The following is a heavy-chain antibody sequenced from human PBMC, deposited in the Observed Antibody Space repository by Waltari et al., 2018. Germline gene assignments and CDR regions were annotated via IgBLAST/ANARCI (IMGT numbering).Heavy chain of an antibody. CDR3: ARGSSCCHYYYYGMDV. CDR2: IYYSGST. CDR1: GGSISSYY. D-gene: IGHD2-2*01. V-gene: IGHV4-59*01. J-gene: IGHJ6*02. Sequence: QVQLQESGPGLVKPSETLSLTCTVSGGSISSYYWSWIRQPPGKGLEWIGYIYYSGSTNYNPSLKSRVTISVDTSKNQFSLKLSSVTAADTAVYYCARGSSCCHYYYYGMDVWGQGTTVTVS.